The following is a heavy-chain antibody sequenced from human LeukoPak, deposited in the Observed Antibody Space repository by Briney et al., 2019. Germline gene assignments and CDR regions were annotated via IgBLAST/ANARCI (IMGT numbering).Heavy chain of an antibody. CDR2: ISYDGSNK. CDR1: AFIFSSYG. V-gene: IGHV3-30*19. CDR3: ARVPAGGSEVDYDFWKHLDY. J-gene: IGHJ4*02. Sequence: PGGSLRLSCAASAFIFSSYGMHWVCQAPGKGLEWVAVISYDGSNKYYADSVKGRFTISRDNSKNTLYLQMNSLRAEDTAVYYCARVPAGGSEVDYDFWKHLDYWGQGTLVTVSS. D-gene: IGHD3-3*01.